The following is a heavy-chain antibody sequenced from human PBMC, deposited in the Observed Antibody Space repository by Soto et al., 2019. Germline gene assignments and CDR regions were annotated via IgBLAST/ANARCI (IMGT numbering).Heavy chain of an antibody. CDR2: ISGSGGST. J-gene: IGHJ4*02. D-gene: IGHD1-1*01. CDR3: AKATSSGTSRPFDY. CDR1: GFTFSSYA. Sequence: GGSLRLSCAASGFTFSSYAMNWVRQAPGKGLEWVSTISGSGGSTYYADSVKGQFTISRDNSKNTLYLQMSSLRAEDTAVYYCAKATSSGTSRPFDYWGQGTLVPVSS. V-gene: IGHV3-23*01.